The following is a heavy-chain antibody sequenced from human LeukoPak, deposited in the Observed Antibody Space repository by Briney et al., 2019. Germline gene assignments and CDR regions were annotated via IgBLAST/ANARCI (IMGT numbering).Heavy chain of an antibody. J-gene: IGHJ4*02. D-gene: IGHD2/OR15-2a*01. CDR3: ARDPHFSRSVDY. V-gene: IGHV3-11*06. CDR2: ISSSSSYT. CDR1: GFTFTDYF. Sequence: PGGSLRLSCVASGFTFTDYFMSWIRQAPGKGLEWVSYISSSSSYTNYADSVKGRFTISRDNAKNSLYLQMNSLRAEDTAVYYCARDPHFSRSVDYWGQGTLVTVSS.